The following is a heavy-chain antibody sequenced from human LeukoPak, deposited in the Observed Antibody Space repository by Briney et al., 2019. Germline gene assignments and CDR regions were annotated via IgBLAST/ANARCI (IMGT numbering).Heavy chain of an antibody. CDR1: VVTFSSYG. Sequence: PGGSLRLSCAAPVVTFSSYGMHWVRQAPGKGLEWVAFIRHDGSNKYYADSVKGRFTISRDNSKNTLYLQMNSLRAEDTAVYYCAKGPRITIFGGSGENWFDPWDQGTLVTVSS. J-gene: IGHJ5*02. CDR3: AKGPRITIFGGSGENWFDP. V-gene: IGHV3-30*02. CDR2: IRHDGSNK. D-gene: IGHD3-3*01.